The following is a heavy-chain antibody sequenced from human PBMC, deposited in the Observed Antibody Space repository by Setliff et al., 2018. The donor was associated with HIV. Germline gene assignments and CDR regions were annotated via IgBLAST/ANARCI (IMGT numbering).Heavy chain of an antibody. Sequence: PSETLSLTCSVSGGSISDIKYYWSWIRQPPGKGLEYIGSTYYNPSLKSRVTISVDTSKNQFSLKLSSVTAADAAVYYCASRVYYYDSSGYLREEGFDPWGQGTLVTVSS. CDR2: T. CDR3: ASRVYYYDSSGYLREEGFDP. D-gene: IGHD3-22*01. J-gene: IGHJ5*02. CDR1: GGSISDIKYY. V-gene: IGHV4-39*01.